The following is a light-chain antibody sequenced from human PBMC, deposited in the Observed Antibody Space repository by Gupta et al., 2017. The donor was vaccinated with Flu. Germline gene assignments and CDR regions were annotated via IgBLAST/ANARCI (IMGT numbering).Light chain of an antibody. CDR1: QDISKY. CDR3: QHYENGPIT. J-gene: IGKJ5*01. V-gene: IGKV1-33*01. CDR2: EAS. Sequence: DIQLTQSPSSLSASVGDRVTITCQASQDISKYLSWHQQKPGQAPKLLIYEASRVATGVPSRFSGSGSGTEFALTITNLQPEDTATYYCQHYENGPITFGHGTRLEI.